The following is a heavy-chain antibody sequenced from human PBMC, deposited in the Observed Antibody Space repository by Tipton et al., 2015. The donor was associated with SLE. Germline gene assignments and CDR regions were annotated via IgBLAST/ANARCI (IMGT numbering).Heavy chain of an antibody. D-gene: IGHD3-16*01. CDR1: GFTFSNFA. V-gene: IGHV3-64*01. J-gene: IGHJ4*02. CDR2: ITSNGHNT. CDR3: ARDLPGGLGY. Sequence: SLRLSCAASGFTFSNFAMHWVRQAPGRGLQYVSAITSNGHNTYYANSVEGRFTISRDNSKNTLYLQMGSLRSEDMAVYYCARDLPGGLGYWGQGTLVTVSS.